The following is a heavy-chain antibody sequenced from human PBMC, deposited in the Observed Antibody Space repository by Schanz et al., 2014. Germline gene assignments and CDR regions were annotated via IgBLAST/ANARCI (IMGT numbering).Heavy chain of an antibody. CDR2: SRNKGHSYTS. CDR3: AKRNRGMQSHPLDY. V-gene: IGHV3-72*01. J-gene: IGHJ4*02. CDR1: GFIVSSTY. Sequence: EVQLVESGGDLVQPGGSQRLSCAASGFIVSSTYMTWVRQAPGKGLEWVGHSRNKGHSYTSEYAASVKGRFTISRDESESSLYLQMDSLKTEDTAVYYGAKRNRGMQSHPLDYWGQGTLVTVSS. D-gene: IGHD2-8*01.